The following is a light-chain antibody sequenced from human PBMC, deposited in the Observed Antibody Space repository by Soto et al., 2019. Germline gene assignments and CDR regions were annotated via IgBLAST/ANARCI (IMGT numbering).Light chain of an antibody. V-gene: IGKV1-9*01. J-gene: IGKJ3*01. CDR1: RDISNY. CDR2: AAT. CDR3: QQHYTYPRT. Sequence: DIQLTQSPSFLSASVGDRVTITCRASRDISNYLAWYQQTAGKAPKLLIYAATTLQSGVPSRFSGSGSGTVFTLTISSLQPEDFATYYCQQHYTYPRTFGPGTKVDLK.